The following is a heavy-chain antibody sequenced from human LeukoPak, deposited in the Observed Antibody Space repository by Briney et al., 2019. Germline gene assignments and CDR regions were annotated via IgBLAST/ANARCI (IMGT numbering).Heavy chain of an antibody. CDR2: IYPGHSDT. V-gene: IGHV5-51*01. CDR3: ARRAHEKLATFDI. J-gene: IGHJ3*02. CDR1: GYSFTTYW. D-gene: IGHD6-6*01. Sequence: GESLKISCEASGYSFTTYWIGWVRQMPGKGLEWMGIIYPGHSDTRYSPSFQGQVTISADKSISTAYLQWSSLKASDSAMYYCARRAHEKLATFDIWGQGTMVTVSS.